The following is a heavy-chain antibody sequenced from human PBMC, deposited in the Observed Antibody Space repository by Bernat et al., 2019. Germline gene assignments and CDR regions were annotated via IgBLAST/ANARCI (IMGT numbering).Heavy chain of an antibody. CDR2: ISSSSTYI. CDR1: GFSFSSYS. J-gene: IGHJ6*03. D-gene: IGHD1-26*01. Sequence: EVQLVESGGGLVKPGESLRLSCAASGFSFSSYSMNWVRLAPGKGLEWVSYISSSSTYIYYADPVKGRCTISRDNAKNSLYLQMNSLRVEDTAVYYCARTWDGHEEYYYYMDGWGKGTTVTVSS. CDR3: ARTWDGHEEYYYYMDG. V-gene: IGHV3-21*05.